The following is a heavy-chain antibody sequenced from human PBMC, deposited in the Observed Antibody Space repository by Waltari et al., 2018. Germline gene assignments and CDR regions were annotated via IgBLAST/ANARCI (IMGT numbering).Heavy chain of an antibody. CDR3: ARRSSGAYPDYYYGLDV. V-gene: IGHV4-39*02. D-gene: IGHD3-22*01. CDR1: GGSIRVNSYY. J-gene: IGHJ6*02. Sequence: QLQLQESGPGLVEHSEPLSLTCSVSGGSIRVNSYYWGWIRQPPGKGLEWIGSVHSGGTTYYHPSLKSRISISLDTTEHRFSLKLTSVTAADTAVYYCARRSSGAYPDYYYGLDVWGQGATV. CDR2: VHSGGTT.